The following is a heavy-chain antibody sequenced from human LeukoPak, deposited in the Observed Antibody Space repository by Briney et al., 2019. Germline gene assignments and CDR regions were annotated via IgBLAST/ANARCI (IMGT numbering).Heavy chain of an antibody. Sequence: SETLSLTCTVSDYSISSGYFWGWIRQPPGKGLDWIGSIYHSGSTYYNPSLKSRVTISVDTSKNQFSLKLSSVTAADTAVYYCARGDYYDSLDYWGQGTLVTVSS. J-gene: IGHJ4*02. CDR2: IYHSGST. V-gene: IGHV4-38-2*02. CDR3: ARGDYYDSLDY. CDR1: DYSISSGYF. D-gene: IGHD3-22*01.